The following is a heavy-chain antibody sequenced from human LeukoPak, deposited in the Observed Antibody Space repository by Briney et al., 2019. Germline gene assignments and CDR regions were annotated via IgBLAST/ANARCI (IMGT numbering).Heavy chain of an antibody. D-gene: IGHD3-3*01. Sequence: PGGSLRLSCAASGFTFSSYGMHWFRQAPGKGLEWVAFIRYDGSNKYYADSVKGRFTISRDNSKNTLYLQMNSLRAEDTAVYYCAKALRITIFGVVPPFDPWGQGTLVTVSS. V-gene: IGHV3-30*02. CDR1: GFTFSSYG. CDR2: IRYDGSNK. J-gene: IGHJ5*02. CDR3: AKALRITIFGVVPPFDP.